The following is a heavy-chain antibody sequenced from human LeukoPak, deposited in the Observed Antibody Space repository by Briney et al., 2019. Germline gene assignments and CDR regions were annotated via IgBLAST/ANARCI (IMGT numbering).Heavy chain of an antibody. J-gene: IGHJ4*02. D-gene: IGHD2-2*01. CDR1: GGSISSSSYY. Sequence: SETLSLICTVSGGSISSSSYYWGWIRQPPGRGLEWIGSIYYTGSTYYNPSLKSRVTISVDTSKNQVSLLLSSVTAADTAVYYCARGRYCSATSCFVHHNGARSLPIDYWGPGTLVTVSS. V-gene: IGHV4-39*01. CDR2: IYYTGST. CDR3: ARGRYCSATSCFVHHNGARSLPIDY.